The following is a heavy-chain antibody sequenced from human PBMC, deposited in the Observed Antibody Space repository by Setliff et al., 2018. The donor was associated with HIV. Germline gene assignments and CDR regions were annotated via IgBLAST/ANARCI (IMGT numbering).Heavy chain of an antibody. Sequence: GESLKISCAASGFTFSSYSMNWVRQAPGKGLEWVSYISSSSSTIYYADSVKGRFTISRDNAKNSLYLQMNSLRAEDTAVYYCARDTRLKDSSGYSPVAWGQGTLVTVSS. D-gene: IGHD3-22*01. CDR1: GFTFSSYS. V-gene: IGHV3-48*04. J-gene: IGHJ5*02. CDR2: ISSSSSTI. CDR3: ARDTRLKDSSGYSPVA.